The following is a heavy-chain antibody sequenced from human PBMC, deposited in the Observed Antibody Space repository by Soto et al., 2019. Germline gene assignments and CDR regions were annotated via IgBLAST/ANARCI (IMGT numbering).Heavy chain of an antibody. J-gene: IGHJ4*02. CDR2: IYTSGST. Sequence: SATLSLTCNVSGDSMTKYYWSWIRQPAGKGLEWIGRIYTSGSTNYNPSLKSRVTMSIDTSNNHFSLNLKSVTAADTAVYYCARTVGAAYYFDFWGQGALVTVSS. V-gene: IGHV4-4*07. CDR3: ARTVGAAYYFDF. D-gene: IGHD1-26*01. CDR1: GDSMTKYY.